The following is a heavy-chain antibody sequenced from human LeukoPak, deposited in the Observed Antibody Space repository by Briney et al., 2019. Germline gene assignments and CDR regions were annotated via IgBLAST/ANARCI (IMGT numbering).Heavy chain of an antibody. J-gene: IGHJ4*02. D-gene: IGHD2-2*01. CDR1: GFTFSDYY. CDR2: ISSSGSTI. Sequence: GGSLRLSCAASGFTFSDYYMSWIRQAPGKGLEWVSYISSSGSTIYYADSVKGRFTISRDNPKNSLYLQMNSLRAEDTAVYYCAREGCSSTSCYGPTFDYWGRGTLVTVSS. CDR3: AREGCSSTSCYGPTFDY. V-gene: IGHV3-11*01.